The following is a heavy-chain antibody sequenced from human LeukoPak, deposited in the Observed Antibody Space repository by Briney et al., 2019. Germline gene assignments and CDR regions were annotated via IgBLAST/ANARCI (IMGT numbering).Heavy chain of an antibody. CDR1: GYTFTGYY. CDR2: INPNSGGT. Sequence: GESLKISCKGSGYTFTGYYMHWVRQAPGQGLEWMGWINPNSGGTNYAQKFQGRVTMTRDTSTSTVYMELSSLRSEDTAVYYCARDYPVDTAMVEDYWGQGTLVTVSS. J-gene: IGHJ4*02. CDR3: ARDYPVDTAMVEDY. D-gene: IGHD5-18*01. V-gene: IGHV1-2*02.